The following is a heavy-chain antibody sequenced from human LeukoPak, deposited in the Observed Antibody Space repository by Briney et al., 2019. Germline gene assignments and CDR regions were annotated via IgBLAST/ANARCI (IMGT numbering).Heavy chain of an antibody. V-gene: IGHV1-2*02. CDR3: ARGNLDSSGYYYMDV. D-gene: IGHD6-19*01. CDR1: GYTFSGYY. Sequence: GASVKVSCKASGYTFSGYYMHWVRQAPGQGLEWMGWINPNSGGTNYAQKFQGRVTMTTDTSTSTAYMELRSLRSDDTAVYYCARGNLDSSGYYYMDVWGKGTTVTVSS. J-gene: IGHJ6*03. CDR2: INPNSGGT.